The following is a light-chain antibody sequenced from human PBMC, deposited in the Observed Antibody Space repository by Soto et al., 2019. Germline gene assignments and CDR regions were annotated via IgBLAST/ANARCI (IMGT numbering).Light chain of an antibody. CDR3: SSYTGGNPSYV. J-gene: IGLJ1*01. CDR1: SSDVGGYDY. V-gene: IGLV2-8*01. Sequence: QSVLTQPPSASGSPGQSVTISCTGTSSDVGGYDYVSWYQQHPGKAPKLMIYEVTIRPSGVSDRFSGSKSGNTASLTVSGLQAEDEADYYCSSYTGGNPSYVFXTGTKVTV. CDR2: EVT.